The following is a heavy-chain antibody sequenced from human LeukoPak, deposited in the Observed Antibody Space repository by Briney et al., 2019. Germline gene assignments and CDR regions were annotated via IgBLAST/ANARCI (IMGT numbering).Heavy chain of an antibody. CDR2: ISGSGAIS. V-gene: IGHV3-23*01. CDR3: ANSFGEEYYFDY. D-gene: IGHD3-10*01. Sequence: GGSLRLSCAASGFTFSSYAMSWVRQAPGKGLEWVSIISGSGAISYYAGSVKGRFTISRDNSKNTLYLQMNSLRAEDTAVYYCANSFGEEYYFDYWGQGTLVTVSS. CDR1: GFTFSSYA. J-gene: IGHJ4*02.